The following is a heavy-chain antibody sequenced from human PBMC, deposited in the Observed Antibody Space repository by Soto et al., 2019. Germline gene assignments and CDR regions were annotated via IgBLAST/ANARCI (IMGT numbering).Heavy chain of an antibody. CDR1: RNSFSSYN. CDR2: ISDSGST. J-gene: IGHJ4*02. CDR3: ARDQVGFDY. V-gene: IGHV4-59*01. Sequence: SETLSLTCTVTRNSFSSYNWSWIRQPPGKGLEWIGFISDSGSTSYNPSLKSRVTISLDKSKNQFSLKLTSLTAADTAVYYCARDQVGFDYWGPGTLVTVS.